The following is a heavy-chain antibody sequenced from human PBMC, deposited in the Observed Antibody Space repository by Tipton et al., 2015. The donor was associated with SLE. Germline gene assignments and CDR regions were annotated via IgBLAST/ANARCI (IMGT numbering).Heavy chain of an antibody. V-gene: IGHV4-30-2*01. CDR2: IYHSGST. CDR1: GGSISSGGYS. CDR3: ARDREFGETH. Sequence: TLSLTCAVSGGSISSGGYSWTWIRQPPGKGLEWIGYIYHSGSTYYNPSLKSRVTISVDRSKNQFSPRLSSVTAADTAVYYCARDREFGETHWGQGTLVTVSS. J-gene: IGHJ4*02. D-gene: IGHD3-10*01.